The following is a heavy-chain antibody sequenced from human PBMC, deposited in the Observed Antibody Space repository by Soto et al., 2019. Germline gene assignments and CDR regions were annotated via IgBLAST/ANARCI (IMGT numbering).Heavy chain of an antibody. Sequence: VQLVESGGGVVQPGRSLRLSCAASGFTFSSYGMHWVRQAPGKGLEWVAVISYDGSNKYYADSVKGRFTISRDNSKNTLYLQMNSLRAEDTAVYYCAKDITITYGDYVSWFDPWGQGTLVTVSS. CDR1: GFTFSSYG. D-gene: IGHD4-17*01. J-gene: IGHJ5*02. CDR2: ISYDGSNK. CDR3: AKDITITYGDYVSWFDP. V-gene: IGHV3-30*18.